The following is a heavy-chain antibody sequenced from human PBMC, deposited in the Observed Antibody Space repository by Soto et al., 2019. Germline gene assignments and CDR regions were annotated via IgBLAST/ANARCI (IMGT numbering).Heavy chain of an antibody. D-gene: IGHD4-17*01. V-gene: IGHV1-3*01. CDR2: INAGNGNT. CDR3: AKADYGDYDHTNDAFDI. CDR1: GYTFTSYA. Sequence: ASVKVSCKASGYTFTSYAMHWVRQAPGQRFEWMGWINAGNGNTKYSQKFQGRVTITRDTSASTAYMELSSLRSEDTAVYYCAKADYGDYDHTNDAFDIWGQGTMVTVSS. J-gene: IGHJ3*02.